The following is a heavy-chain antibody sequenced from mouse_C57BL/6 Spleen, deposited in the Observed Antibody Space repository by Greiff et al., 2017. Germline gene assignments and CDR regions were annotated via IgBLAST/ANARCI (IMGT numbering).Heavy chain of an antibody. V-gene: IGHV1-18*01. CDR1: GYTFTDYN. J-gene: IGHJ1*03. CDR2: INPNNGGT. CDR3: ARRSYYDSHWYFDV. D-gene: IGHD2-4*01. Sequence: EVQLQQSGPELVKPGASVKIPCKASGYTFTDYNMDWVKQSHGKSLEWIGDINPNNGGTIYNQKFKGKATLTVDKSSSTSYMELRSLTSEDTAVYYCARRSYYDSHWYFDVWGTGTTVTVSS.